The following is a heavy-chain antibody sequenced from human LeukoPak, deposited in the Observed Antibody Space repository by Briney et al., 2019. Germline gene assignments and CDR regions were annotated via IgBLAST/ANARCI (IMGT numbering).Heavy chain of an antibody. Sequence: SETLSLTCTVSGGSVSSHFWSWIRQPAGKGLEWIGRIYTSGSTNYNPSLKSRVTMSVDTSKNQFSLKLSSVTAADTAVYYCARGISSSSFDYYYYYMDVWGKGTTVTVSS. J-gene: IGHJ6*03. CDR1: GGSVSSHF. CDR2: IYTSGST. CDR3: ARGISSSSFDYYYYYMDV. D-gene: IGHD6-6*01. V-gene: IGHV4-4*07.